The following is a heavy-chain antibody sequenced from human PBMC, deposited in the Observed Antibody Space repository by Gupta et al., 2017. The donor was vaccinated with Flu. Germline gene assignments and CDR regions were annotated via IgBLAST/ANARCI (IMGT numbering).Heavy chain of an antibody. D-gene: IGHD6-6*01. CDR3: AKDRSSVDAFDI. V-gene: IGHV3-9*01. Sequence: EVQLVESGGGWVQPGRSLRLSCVASGFPFDDYPMHWVRQAPGKGLEWVSGTDWNGGGLGYADSVRGRFTISRDNARNTLYLQMDSLRPEDTALYFCAKDRSSVDAFDIWGLGTMVTVSS. CDR2: TDWNGGGL. J-gene: IGHJ3*02. CDR1: GFPFDDYP.